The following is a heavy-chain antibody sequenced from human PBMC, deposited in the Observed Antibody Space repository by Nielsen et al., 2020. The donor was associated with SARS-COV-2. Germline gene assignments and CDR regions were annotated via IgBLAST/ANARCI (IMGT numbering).Heavy chain of an antibody. CDR3: ARDILVMDSSSSFNYMDV. D-gene: IGHD6-6*01. CDR1: GYTFTSYY. V-gene: IGHV1-46*01. Sequence: ASVKVSCKASGYTFTSYYMHWVRQAPGQGLEWMGIINPSGGSTSYAQKFQGRVTMTRDTSTSTVYMELSSLRSEDTAVYYCARDILVMDSSSSFNYMDVWGKGTTVTVSS. J-gene: IGHJ6*03. CDR2: INPSGGST.